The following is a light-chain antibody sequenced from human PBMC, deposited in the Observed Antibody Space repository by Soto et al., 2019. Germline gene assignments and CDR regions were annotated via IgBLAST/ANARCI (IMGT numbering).Light chain of an antibody. CDR3: QQYEAVVT. CDR1: QSLTNNY. Sequence: EIVLTQSPGTLSLSPGERATLSCRASQSLTNNYFAWYQQKPGRALRLLIDGASTRATGIPDRFSGSGSGTDFTLTSSRLEAEDVAVYYCQQYEAVVTFGQGTKVEI. CDR2: GAS. V-gene: IGKV3-20*01. J-gene: IGKJ1*01.